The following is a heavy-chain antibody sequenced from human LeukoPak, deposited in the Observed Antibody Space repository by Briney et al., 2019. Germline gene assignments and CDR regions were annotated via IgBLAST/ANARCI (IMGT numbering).Heavy chain of an antibody. CDR1: GGSISSSSYS. Sequence: SETLSLTCTVSGGSISSSSYSWGWIRQPPWKGLEWFGSIYSGTTYYNPPLKRRVNIPVDTSKIQFPLKLSPVAAKDTAVYFCARLRFDFWSGYTHPYFDYWGQGTLVTVSS. CDR3: ARLRFDFWSGYTHPYFDY. J-gene: IGHJ4*02. V-gene: IGHV4-39*01. D-gene: IGHD3-3*01. CDR2: IYSGTT.